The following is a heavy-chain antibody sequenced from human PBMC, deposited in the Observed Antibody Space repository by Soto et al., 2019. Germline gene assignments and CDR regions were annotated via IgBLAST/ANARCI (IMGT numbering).Heavy chain of an antibody. CDR2: ISGSGGST. J-gene: IGHJ3*02. D-gene: IGHD6-19*01. V-gene: IGHV3-23*01. CDR1: GFTFSSYA. Sequence: GGSLRLSCAASGFTFSSYAMSWVRQAPGKGLEWVSAISGSGGSTYYADSVKGRFTISRDNSKNTLYLQMNSLRAEDTAVYYCVLSSGWYRNAFDIWGQGTMVTVSS. CDR3: VLSSGWYRNAFDI.